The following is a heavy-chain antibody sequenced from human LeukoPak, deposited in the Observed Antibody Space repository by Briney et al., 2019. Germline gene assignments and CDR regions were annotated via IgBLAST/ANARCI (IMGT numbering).Heavy chain of an antibody. J-gene: IGHJ4*02. CDR1: GFTFSSYA. CDR3: AKDVRVGEYYGSGSYFDY. CDR2: ISASGGST. Sequence: PGGSLRLSCAASGFTFSSYAMSWVRQAPGKGLEWVSIISASGGSTYYADSVKGRFTISRDKSKNYLQMNSLRGDDTAIYDCAKDVRVGEYYGSGSYFDYWGQGTLVTVSS. V-gene: IGHV3-23*01. D-gene: IGHD3-10*01.